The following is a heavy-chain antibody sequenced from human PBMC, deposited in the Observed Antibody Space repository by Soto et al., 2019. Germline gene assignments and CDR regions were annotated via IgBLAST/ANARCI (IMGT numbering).Heavy chain of an antibody. Sequence: GGSLRLSCAASGFTFSSYAMSWVRQAPGKGLEWVSAISGSGGSTYYADSVKGRFTISRDNSKNTLYLQMNSLKTEDTAVYYCTTDGTTMIVVVHGHYWGQGTLVTVSS. V-gene: IGHV3-23*01. CDR2: ISGSGGST. CDR1: GFTFSSYA. J-gene: IGHJ4*02. CDR3: TTDGTTMIVVVHGHY. D-gene: IGHD3-22*01.